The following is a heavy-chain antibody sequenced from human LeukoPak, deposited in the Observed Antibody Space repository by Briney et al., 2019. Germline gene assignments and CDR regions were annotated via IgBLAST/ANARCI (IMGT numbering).Heavy chain of an antibody. CDR3: ASLGPYSSTWYGDY. CDR1: AGAITRTSYF. D-gene: IGHD6-13*01. J-gene: IGHJ4*02. CDR2: IYYSGTT. V-gene: IGHV4-39*01. Sequence: SETLSLTCTVSAGAITRTSYFWGWIRQSPGKGLEWIGSIYYSGTTYYNPSLKSRVTISVDTSKNEFSLHLNSVTAADTAVYYCASLGPYSSTWYGDYWGQGIQVTVS.